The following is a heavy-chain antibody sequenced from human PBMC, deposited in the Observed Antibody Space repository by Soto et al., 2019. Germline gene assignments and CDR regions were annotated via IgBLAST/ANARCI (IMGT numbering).Heavy chain of an antibody. J-gene: IGHJ3*02. CDR2: IYYSGST. CDR3: ARTNYDFWSGVAFDI. CDR1: GGSISSSSYY. V-gene: IGHV4-39*01. Sequence: PSESLSLTCTVSGGSISSSSYYWGWIRQPPGKGLEWIGSIYYSGSTYYNPSLKSRVTISVDTSKNQFSLKLSSVTAADTAVYYCARTNYDFWSGVAFDIWGQGTMVT. D-gene: IGHD3-3*01.